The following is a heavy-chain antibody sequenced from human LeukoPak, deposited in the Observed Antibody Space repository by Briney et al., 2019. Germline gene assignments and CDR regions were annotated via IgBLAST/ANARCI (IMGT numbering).Heavy chain of an antibody. CDR1: GGSISSYY. J-gene: IGHJ5*02. D-gene: IGHD3-22*01. Sequence: PSETLSLTCTVSGGSISSYYWSWIRQPPGKGLEWIGYIYYSGSTNYNPSLKSRVTISVDTSKNQFSLKLSSVTAADTAVYYCARSDVGYYDSSGFDPWGQGTLVTVSS. CDR2: IYYSGST. V-gene: IGHV4-59*08. CDR3: ARSDVGYYDSSGFDP.